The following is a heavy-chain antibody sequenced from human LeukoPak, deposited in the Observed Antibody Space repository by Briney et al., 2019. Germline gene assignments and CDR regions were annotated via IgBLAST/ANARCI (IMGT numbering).Heavy chain of an antibody. CDR3: AKHRSGIAASGSNY. D-gene: IGHD6-13*01. CDR1: GFTFSSYA. Sequence: GGSLRLSRAASGFTFSSYAMSWVRQAPGKGLEWVSVSVIGGSGGTSGDSTYYADSVKGRFTISRDDSNNTLYLQMNNLRVEDTAVYYCAKHRSGIAASGSNYWGQGTLVSVSS. J-gene: IGHJ4*02. V-gene: IGHV3-23*01. CDR2: IGGSGGTSGDST.